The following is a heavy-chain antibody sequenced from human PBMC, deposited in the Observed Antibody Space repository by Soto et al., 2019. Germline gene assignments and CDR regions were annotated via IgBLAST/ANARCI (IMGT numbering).Heavy chain of an antibody. Sequence: QITLKESGPPLVKPTQTLTLTCTFSGFSLSTSGVGVGWIRQPSGKALEWLALMYWDDDKRYRPSLRSRLTITKDTSKNQVILTMTNMDPVDTATYYCAHSGGSSRSTYNWFDPWGQGTLVTVSS. D-gene: IGHD6-13*01. CDR3: AHSGGSSRSTYNWFDP. CDR1: GFSLSTSGVG. CDR2: MYWDDDK. J-gene: IGHJ5*02. V-gene: IGHV2-5*02.